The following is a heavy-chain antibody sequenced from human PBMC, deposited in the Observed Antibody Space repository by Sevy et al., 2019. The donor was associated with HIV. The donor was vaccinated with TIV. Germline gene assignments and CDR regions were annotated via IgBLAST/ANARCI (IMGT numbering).Heavy chain of an antibody. CDR2: LKSDVYGGTV. V-gene: IGHV3-49*04. CDR3: TRWKADQSIFDY. Sequence: GGSLRLSCTASGFTFGDYCMSWVRQAPGKGLEWVAFLKSDVYGGTVDHAASVRGRFVTSRDDSKTIAYLQMNDLKTEDTGVYYCTRWKADQSIFDYWGQGALVTVSS. J-gene: IGHJ4*02. CDR1: GFTFGDYC. D-gene: IGHD1-1*01.